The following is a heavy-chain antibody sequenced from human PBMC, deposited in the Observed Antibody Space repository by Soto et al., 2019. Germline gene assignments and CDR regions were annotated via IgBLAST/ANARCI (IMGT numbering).Heavy chain of an antibody. J-gene: IGHJ4*02. CDR2: ISYSGTT. V-gene: IGHV4-30-4*01. CDR3: ATMGTPVTGLYYFDY. CDR1: GGSISSGNYY. D-gene: IGHD4-17*01. Sequence: QVQLQESGPGLVKPSQTLSLTCTVSGGSISSGNYYWSWIRQPPGKGLEWIGFISYSGTTHYSASLRSRVSISVDTSKNQFSLDLSSVTAADTAVYYCATMGTPVTGLYYFDYGGQGTLVTVSS.